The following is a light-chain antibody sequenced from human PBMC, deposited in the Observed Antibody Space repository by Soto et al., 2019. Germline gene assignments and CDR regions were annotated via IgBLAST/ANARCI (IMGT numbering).Light chain of an antibody. Sequence: VSGGRGAIGACRASLSVSSNLAWYQQKPGQAPRLLIYGASTRATGIPARFSGIGPGTAFTLSLSSLQSEYFALPICQRYNTAAGTFGQGTKVDIK. CDR3: QRYNTAAGT. CDR2: GAS. CDR1: LSVSSN. J-gene: IGKJ1*01. V-gene: IGKV3-15*01.